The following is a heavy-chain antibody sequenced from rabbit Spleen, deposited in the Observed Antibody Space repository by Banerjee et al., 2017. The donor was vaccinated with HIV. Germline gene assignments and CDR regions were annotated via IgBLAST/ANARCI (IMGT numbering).Heavy chain of an antibody. CDR2: IYTGNGKN. CDR1: GFSFSSGYD. J-gene: IGHJ4*01. CDR3: ARDLASVVGWNFNL. D-gene: IGHD3-1*01. Sequence: QEQLVESGGGLVKPEGSLKLSCTASGFSFSSGYDMSWVRQAPGKGLEWIGFIYTGNGKNYYANWAKGRFTCSKTSSTTVTLQMTSLTAADTATYFCARDLASVVGWNFNLWGPGTLVTVS. V-gene: IGHV1S45*01.